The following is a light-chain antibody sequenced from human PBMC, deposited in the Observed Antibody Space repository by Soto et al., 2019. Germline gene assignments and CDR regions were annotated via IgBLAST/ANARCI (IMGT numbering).Light chain of an antibody. CDR3: SSYTTTNTYV. Sequence: SVLTQPASVSGSPGQSITISFTGTSSDVGAYNYVSWYQQHPGKAPKLMIYEVSNRPSGVSNRFSGSKSGNTASLTISGLQAEDEADYYCSSYTTTNTYVFGTGTKVTVL. CDR1: SSDVGAYNY. CDR2: EVS. J-gene: IGLJ1*01. V-gene: IGLV2-14*01.